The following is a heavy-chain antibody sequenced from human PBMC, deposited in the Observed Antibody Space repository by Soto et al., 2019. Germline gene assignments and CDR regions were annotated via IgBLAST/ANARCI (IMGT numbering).Heavy chain of an antibody. CDR1: GYTFTSYG. J-gene: IGHJ6*02. Sequence: GASVKVSCKASGYTFTSYGINWVRQAPGQGLEWMGWISTYSGNTSYAQMLQGRVTMTRNTSISTAYMELSSLRSEDTAVYYCARVVVTTYYYYGMDVWGQGTTVTVSS. D-gene: IGHD2-21*02. V-gene: IGHV1-8*02. CDR3: ARVVVTTYYYYGMDV. CDR2: ISTYSGNT.